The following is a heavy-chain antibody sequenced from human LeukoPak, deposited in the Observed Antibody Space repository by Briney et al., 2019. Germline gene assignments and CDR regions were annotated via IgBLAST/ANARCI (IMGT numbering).Heavy chain of an antibody. D-gene: IGHD3-10*01. J-gene: IGHJ4*02. Sequence: SVKVSCKGSGGTLISYGINGVGQAPGKGGEWVGGIIPIFGTANYAQKFQGRVTITADKSTSTAYMELSSLRSEDTAVYYCATGPEGIWFQLDYWGQGTLVTVSS. CDR3: ATGPEGIWFQLDY. V-gene: IGHV1-69*06. CDR1: GGTLISYG. CDR2: IIPIFGTA.